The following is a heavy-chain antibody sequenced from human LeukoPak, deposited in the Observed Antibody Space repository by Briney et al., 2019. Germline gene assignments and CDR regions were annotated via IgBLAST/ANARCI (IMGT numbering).Heavy chain of an antibody. V-gene: IGHV3-74*01. CDR2: ITSAGNTT. J-gene: IGHJ4*02. CDR1: GLTFTRYW. D-gene: IGHD3-16*01. CDR3: ARGMRGSSAFDY. Sequence: GGSLRLSCAASGLTFTRYWMHWVRQAPGKGLVWVSRITSAGNTTDYAESVKGRFSISRDNSKNTLSLQMNNLRVEDTAVYYCARGMRGSSAFDYWGQGTLVTVSS.